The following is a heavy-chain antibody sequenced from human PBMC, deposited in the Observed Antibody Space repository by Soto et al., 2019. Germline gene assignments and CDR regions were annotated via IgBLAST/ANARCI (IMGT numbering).Heavy chain of an antibody. J-gene: IGHJ4*02. CDR1: RFTFSDYA. CDR3: AKGGRQWLVTSDFNY. D-gene: IGHD6-19*01. V-gene: IGHV3-30*18. Sequence: VQLVESGGSVVQPGRSLRLSCAASRFTFSDYAMHWVRQAPGKRLEWVAVVSHDGRNTHYADSVKGRFTISRDSSKNTVSLEMTSLRAEDTAVYYCAKGGRQWLVTSDFNYWGQGALVTVSS. CDR2: VSHDGRNT.